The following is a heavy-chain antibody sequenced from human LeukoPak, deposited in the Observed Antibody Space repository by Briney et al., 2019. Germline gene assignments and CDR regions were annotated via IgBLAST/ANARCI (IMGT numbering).Heavy chain of an antibody. Sequence: GASVKVSCKASGYTFTSYGISWVRQAPGRGLEWVGWISAYNGNTNYAQKLQGRVTMTTDTSTSTAYMELRSLRSDDTAVYYCARDRNLYGSGSAFDYWGQGTLVTVSS. D-gene: IGHD3-10*01. CDR1: GYTFTSYG. J-gene: IGHJ4*02. V-gene: IGHV1-18*01. CDR2: ISAYNGNT. CDR3: ARDRNLYGSGSAFDY.